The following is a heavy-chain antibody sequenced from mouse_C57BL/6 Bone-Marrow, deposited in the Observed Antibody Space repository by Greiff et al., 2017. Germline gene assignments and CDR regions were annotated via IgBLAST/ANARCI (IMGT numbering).Heavy chain of an antibody. CDR2: IYPRDGST. CDR3: ARGGITTVVAPMDY. CDR1: GYTFTSYD. D-gene: IGHD1-1*01. Sequence: QVQLQQSGPELVKPGASVKLSCKASGYTFTSYDINWVKQRPGQGLEWIGWIYPRDGSTKYNEKFKGKATLTVDTSSSTAYMERHSLTSEDSAVYFCARGGITTVVAPMDYWGQGTSVTVSS. J-gene: IGHJ4*01. V-gene: IGHV1-85*01.